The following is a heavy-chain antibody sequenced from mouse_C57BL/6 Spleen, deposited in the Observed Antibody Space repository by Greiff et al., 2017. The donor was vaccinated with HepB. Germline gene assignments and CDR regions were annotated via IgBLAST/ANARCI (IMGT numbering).Heavy chain of an antibody. D-gene: IGHD2-3*01. CDR3: TRENDGYFYYAMDY. CDR1: GFTFSSYA. J-gene: IGHJ4*01. Sequence: EVKLVESGEGLVKPGGSLKLSCAASGFTFSSYAMSWVRQTPEKRLEWVAYISSGGDYIYYADTVKGRFTISRDNARNTLYLQMSSLKSEDTAMYYCTRENDGYFYYAMDYWGQGTSVTVSS. CDR2: ISSGGDYI. V-gene: IGHV5-9-1*02.